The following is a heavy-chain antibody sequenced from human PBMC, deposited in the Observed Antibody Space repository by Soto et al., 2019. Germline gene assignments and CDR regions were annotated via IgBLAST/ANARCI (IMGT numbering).Heavy chain of an antibody. CDR1: GFTFSSYA. CDR3: TRDGDSSGYYHYSVY. J-gene: IGHJ4*02. V-gene: IGHV3-30-3*01. Sequence: GGSLRISCAASGFTFSSYAMHGVRQAPGKGLECVAVISNDGNNKYYADSVKGRFTISRDNSKNTLYLQMNSLRAEDTAVYFCTRDGDSSGYYHYSVYWGQGTLVTVSS. CDR2: ISNDGNNK. D-gene: IGHD3-22*01.